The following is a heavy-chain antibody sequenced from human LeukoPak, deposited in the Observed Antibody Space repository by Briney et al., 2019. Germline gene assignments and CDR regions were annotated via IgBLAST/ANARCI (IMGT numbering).Heavy chain of an antibody. CDR3: ARGSLLGYCSGGSCYSSLSRNYCFDY. D-gene: IGHD2-15*01. CDR1: GGSFSGYY. Sequence: SETLSLTCAVYGGSFSGYYWSWIRQPPGKGLEWIGEINHSGSTNYNPSLKSRVTISVDTSKNQFSLKLSSVTAADTAVYYCARGSLLGYCSGGSCYSSLSRNYCFDYWGQGTLVTVSS. CDR2: INHSGST. V-gene: IGHV4-34*01. J-gene: IGHJ4*02.